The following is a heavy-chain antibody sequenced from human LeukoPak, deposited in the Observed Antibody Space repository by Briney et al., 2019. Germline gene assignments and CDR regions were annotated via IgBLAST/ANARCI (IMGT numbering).Heavy chain of an antibody. CDR1: GYTFTSYY. D-gene: IGHD2-2*01. CDR2: ISPSGGST. CDR3: ARDRCSSTSCYRFDP. V-gene: IGHV1-46*01. J-gene: IGHJ5*02. Sequence: ASVTVSCKASGYTFTSYYMHWVRQAPGQGLEWMGIISPSGGSTSYAQKFQGRVTMTRDMSTSTVYMELSSLRSEDTAVYYCARDRCSSTSCYRFDPWGQGTLVTVSS.